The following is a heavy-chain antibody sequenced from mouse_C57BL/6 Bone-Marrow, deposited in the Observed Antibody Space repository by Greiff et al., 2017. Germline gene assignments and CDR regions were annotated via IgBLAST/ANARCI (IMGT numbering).Heavy chain of an antibody. CDR2: INPGSGGT. V-gene: IGHV1-54*01. J-gene: IGHJ3*01. CDR3: ASSKSWDSWYAN. CDR1: GYAFTNYL. Sequence: VQLQESGAELVRPGTSVKVSCKASGYAFTNYLIEWVKQRPGQGLEWIGVINPGSGGTNYNEKFKGKATLTADKSSSTAYMQLSSLTSEDSAVCFCASSKSWDSWYANYCQGKLVSVTA. D-gene: IGHD4-1*01.